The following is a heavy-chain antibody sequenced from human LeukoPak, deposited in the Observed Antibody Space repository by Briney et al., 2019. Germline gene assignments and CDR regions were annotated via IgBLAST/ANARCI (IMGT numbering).Heavy chain of an antibody. CDR3: ANLWEMGY. CDR1: GFGFSDYW. D-gene: IGHD5-24*01. CDR2: IKQDGSDS. J-gene: IGHJ4*02. Sequence: GDSLRLSCAASGFGFSDYWMAWVRQAPGKGLEWVANIKQDGSDSYYVDSVRGRFTISRDNAKNSLFLQMNSLRAEDTAVYYCANLWEMGYWGQGTRVTVSS. V-gene: IGHV3-7*01.